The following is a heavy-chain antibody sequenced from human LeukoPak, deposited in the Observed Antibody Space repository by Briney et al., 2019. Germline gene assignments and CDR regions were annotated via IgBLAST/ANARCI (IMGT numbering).Heavy chain of an antibody. CDR1: GGSFSPYY. CDR2: ISHSGST. V-gene: IGHV4-59*01. CDR3: ARLRNYYDRSGYKQLWFDP. Sequence: SETLSLTCTVSGGSFSPYYWSWIRQPPGKGLEWIGYISHSGSTNYSPSLKSRVTISLDTSKNQFSLKLSSVTAADTAVYYCARLRNYYDRSGYKQLWFDPWGQGTLVTVSS. J-gene: IGHJ5*02. D-gene: IGHD3-22*01.